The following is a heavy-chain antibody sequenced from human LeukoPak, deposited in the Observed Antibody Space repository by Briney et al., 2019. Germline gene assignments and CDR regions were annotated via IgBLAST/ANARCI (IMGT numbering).Heavy chain of an antibody. Sequence: SETLSLTCSVSGGSISGSSYYWGWIRQPPGKGLEWIGSVYYSGNTYYIPSLTSRVTISVDTSMNQFSLRLISVTAADTAVYYCARHVGTSGWYMWFDPWGQGTLVTVSS. J-gene: IGHJ5*02. D-gene: IGHD6-19*01. V-gene: IGHV4-39*01. CDR1: GGSISGSSYY. CDR3: ARHVGTSGWYMWFDP. CDR2: VYYSGNT.